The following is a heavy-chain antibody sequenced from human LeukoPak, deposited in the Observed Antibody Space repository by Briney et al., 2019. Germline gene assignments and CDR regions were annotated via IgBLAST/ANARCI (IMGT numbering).Heavy chain of an antibody. V-gene: IGHV4-4*07. D-gene: IGHD3-22*01. CDR1: GVSVSTYY. J-gene: IGHJ3*02. CDR2: FFTSGTSGTT. CDR3: ARDYDSSGYYVNDAFDI. Sequence: SETLSLTCTVSGVSVSTYYWSWIRQPAGKGLEFIGRFFTSGTSGTTNYNPSLKSRVTMSVDTSKNQFSLKLSSVTAADTAVYYCARDYDSSGYYVNDAFDIWGQGTMVTVSS.